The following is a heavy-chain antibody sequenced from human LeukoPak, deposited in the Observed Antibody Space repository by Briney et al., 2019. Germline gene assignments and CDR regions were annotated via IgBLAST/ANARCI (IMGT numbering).Heavy chain of an antibody. D-gene: IGHD6-13*01. Sequence: GGSLRLSCAASGFIFSSYAMHWVRQAPGKGLEYVSAISSDGGGTYYANSVKGRFTISRDNSKNTLYLQMGSLRAGDMAVYYCARDSGGIAAAELVYWGQGTLVTVSS. CDR1: GFIFSSYA. CDR2: ISSDGGGT. CDR3: ARDSGGIAAAELVY. V-gene: IGHV3-64*01. J-gene: IGHJ4*02.